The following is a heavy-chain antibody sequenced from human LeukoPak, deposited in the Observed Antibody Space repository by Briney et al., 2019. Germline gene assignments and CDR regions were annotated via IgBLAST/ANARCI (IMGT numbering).Heavy chain of an antibody. CDR2: IYYGGSP. V-gene: IGHV4-39*07. CDR3: ARRSGGGYNWFDP. Sequence: SETLSLTCNVSGGSISTTTNSWGWAWIRQRPTKGLEWIGSIYYGGSPYYTSSLKSRVTMSVDTSKNQFSLKLSSVTAADTAVYYCARRSGGGYNWFDPWGQGTLVTVSS. J-gene: IGHJ5*02. D-gene: IGHD2-15*01. CDR1: GGSISTTTNS.